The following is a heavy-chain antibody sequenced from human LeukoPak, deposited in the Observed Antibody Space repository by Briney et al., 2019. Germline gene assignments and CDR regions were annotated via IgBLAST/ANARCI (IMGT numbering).Heavy chain of an antibody. V-gene: IGHV3-7*03. CDR3: AKAIHGSPLRSLEFDY. Sequence: GGPLRLSCAAFGFTFRGYWRPWVRQAPGKGLGWVAHITYDGSEKYYVDSVKGRFTISRDKSRNSLYLQMNSLSAEATAVDYCAKAIHGSPLRSLEFDYWGQGTLVTASS. CDR2: ITYDGSEK. D-gene: IGHD3-3*01. J-gene: IGHJ4*02. CDR1: GFTFRGYW.